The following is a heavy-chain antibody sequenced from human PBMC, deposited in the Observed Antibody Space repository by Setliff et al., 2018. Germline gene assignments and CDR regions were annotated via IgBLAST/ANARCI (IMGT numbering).Heavy chain of an antibody. CDR2: IYYSRST. V-gene: IGHV4-39*07. CDR3: ARVKIAILPAAIDY. Sequence: SETLSLTCTVSGCSISSSSYYWGWRRQPPGKGLEWIGSIYYSRSTYYNPSLKSPVTITGVTSKNQFSLKLSPVTAADTAVYYCARVKIAILPAAIDYWGQGTLVTVSS. D-gene: IGHD2-2*01. CDR1: GCSISSSSYY. J-gene: IGHJ4*02.